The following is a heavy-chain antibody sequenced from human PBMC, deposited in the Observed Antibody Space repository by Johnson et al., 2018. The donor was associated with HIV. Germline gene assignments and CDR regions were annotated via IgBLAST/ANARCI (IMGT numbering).Heavy chain of an antibody. CDR1: GFTFSNAW. CDR3: ARKQWLEIPSDAFDV. D-gene: IGHD6-19*01. J-gene: IGHJ3*01. Sequence: VQLVESGGGVVQPGRSLRLSCAASGFTFSNAWMNWVRQSPGKGLVWVARISSDGTDTAYANSVRGRFTISRDNTKRTLYLQMHRLRAEDTAVYYCARKQWLEIPSDAFDVWGLGTMVTVSS. V-gene: IGHV3-74*03. CDR2: ISSDGTDT.